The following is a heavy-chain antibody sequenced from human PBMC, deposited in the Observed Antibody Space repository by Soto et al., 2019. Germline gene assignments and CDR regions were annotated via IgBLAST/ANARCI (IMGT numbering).Heavy chain of an antibody. CDR3: AREEGAATDGYFDL. CDR2: ISYDGSNK. D-gene: IGHD2-15*01. V-gene: IGHV3-30-3*01. J-gene: IGHJ2*01. CDR1: GFTFSSYA. Sequence: VQLVESGGGVVQPGRSLRLSCAASGFTFSSYAMHWVRQAPGKGLEWVAVISYDGSNKYYADSVKGRFTISRDNSKNTLYLQMNSLRAEDTAVYYCAREEGAATDGYFDLWGRGTLVTVSS.